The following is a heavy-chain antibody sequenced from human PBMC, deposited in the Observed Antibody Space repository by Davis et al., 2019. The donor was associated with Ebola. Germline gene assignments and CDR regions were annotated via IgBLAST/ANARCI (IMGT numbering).Heavy chain of an antibody. V-gene: IGHV4-61*03. CDR3: ARDISL. CDR2: ISYSGST. D-gene: IGHD1-14*01. Sequence: MPGGSLRLSCTVSGGSISSGGYYWSWIRQPPGKGLEWIGYISYSGSTNYNPSLKSRVTISVDTSKNHFSLKLNSVTAADTAVYYCARDISLWGQGTMVTVSS. CDR1: GGSISSGGYY. J-gene: IGHJ3*01.